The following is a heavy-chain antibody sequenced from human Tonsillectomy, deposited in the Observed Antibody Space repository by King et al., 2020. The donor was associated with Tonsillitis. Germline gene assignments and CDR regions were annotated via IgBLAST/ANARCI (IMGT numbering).Heavy chain of an antibody. CDR1: GGTFSSYG. Sequence: VQLVESGAEVKKPGSSVKVSCKASGGTFSSYGINWVRQAPGQGPEWMGGVIPISGTANYAQKFQGRVTITADESTSTAYMELSSLRSEDTAVYYCARDRAAVTFDYWGQGTVVTVSS. CDR2: VIPISGTA. V-gene: IGHV1-69*01. CDR3: ARDRAAVTFDY. D-gene: IGHD6-25*01. J-gene: IGHJ4*02.